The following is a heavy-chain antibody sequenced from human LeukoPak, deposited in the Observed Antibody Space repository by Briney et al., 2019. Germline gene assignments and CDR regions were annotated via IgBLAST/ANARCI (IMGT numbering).Heavy chain of an antibody. Sequence: SATLSLTCAVSGYSISSDYYWGWIRQPPGKGLEWIGSIYHSGSTYYNPFLKSRVTISVDTSKNQFSLKLSSVTAADTAVYYCARDRALFIPLDVWGKGTTVTVSS. D-gene: IGHD2-21*01. CDR2: IYHSGST. V-gene: IGHV4-38-2*02. J-gene: IGHJ6*04. CDR3: ARDRALFIPLDV. CDR1: GYSISSDYY.